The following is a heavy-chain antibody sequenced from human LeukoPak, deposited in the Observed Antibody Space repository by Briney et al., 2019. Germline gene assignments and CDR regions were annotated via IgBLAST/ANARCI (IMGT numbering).Heavy chain of an antibody. J-gene: IGHJ4*02. Sequence: TLSLTCTVSGGSISSGGYYWSWIRQPPGKGLEWIGYIYHSGSTYYNPSLKSRVTISVDRSKNQFSLKLSSVTAADTAVYYCASGSAYYDFWSGDYWGQGTLVTVSS. CDR2: IYHSGST. CDR1: GGSISSGGYY. CDR3: ASGSAYYDFWSGDY. D-gene: IGHD3-3*01. V-gene: IGHV4-30-2*01.